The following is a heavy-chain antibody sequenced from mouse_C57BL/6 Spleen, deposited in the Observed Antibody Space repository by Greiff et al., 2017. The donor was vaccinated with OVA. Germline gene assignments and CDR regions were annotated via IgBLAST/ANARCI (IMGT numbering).Heavy chain of an antibody. D-gene: IGHD2-5*01. CDR3: ARHSGYSNYLDY. V-gene: IGHV2-6-1*01. Sequence: VQGVESGPGLVAPSQSLSITCTVSGFSLTSYGVHWVRQPPGKGLEWLVVIWSDGSTTYNSALKSRLSISKDNSKSQVFLKMNSLQTDDTAMYXCARHSGYSNYLDYWGQGTTLTVSS. CDR1: GFSLTSYG. CDR2: IWSDGST. J-gene: IGHJ2*01.